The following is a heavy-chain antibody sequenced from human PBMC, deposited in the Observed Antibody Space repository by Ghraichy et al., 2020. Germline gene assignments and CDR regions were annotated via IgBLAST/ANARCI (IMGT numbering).Heavy chain of an antibody. J-gene: IGHJ6*02. CDR1: GFTFSSYD. V-gene: IGHV3-48*02. CDR2: ISSSSRNK. Sequence: LSLTCVGSGFTFSSYDMNWVRQSPGKGLEWVSYISSSSRNKFYADSVKGRFTISRDNAQNSLSLQMNSLRDEDTAVYYCARASTVVRFYYYDGMDVWGQGTTVTVSS. D-gene: IGHD4-23*01. CDR3: ARASTVVRFYYYDGMDV.